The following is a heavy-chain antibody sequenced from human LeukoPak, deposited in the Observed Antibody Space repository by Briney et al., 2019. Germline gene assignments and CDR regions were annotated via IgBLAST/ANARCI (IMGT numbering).Heavy chain of an antibody. V-gene: IGHV4-59*01. J-gene: IGHJ3*02. CDR1: GGSIGSYY. D-gene: IGHD3-22*01. CDR2: IYYSGNT. Sequence: PSETLSLTCTVAGGSIGSYYWSWIRQPPGKGLEWIGYIYYSGNTNYNPSLKSRVTISVDTSKNQFSLKLSSVTAADTAVYYCARDRTRTYDSSPDAFDIWGQGTMVTVSS. CDR3: ARDRTRTYDSSPDAFDI.